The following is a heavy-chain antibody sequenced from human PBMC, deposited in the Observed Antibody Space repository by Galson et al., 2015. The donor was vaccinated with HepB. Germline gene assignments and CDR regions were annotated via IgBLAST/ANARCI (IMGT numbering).Heavy chain of an antibody. CDR2: INAGNGNT. CDR1: GYTFTGYA. V-gene: IGHV1-3*01. J-gene: IGHJ4*02. D-gene: IGHD2-15*01. Sequence: SVKVSCKASGYTFTGYAMHWVRQAPGQRLEWMGWINAGNGNTKYSQKFQGRVTITRDTSASTAYMELSSLRSEDTAVYYSARVGCSGGSCYFSPPDYWGQGTLVTVSS. CDR3: ARVGCSGGSCYFSPPDY.